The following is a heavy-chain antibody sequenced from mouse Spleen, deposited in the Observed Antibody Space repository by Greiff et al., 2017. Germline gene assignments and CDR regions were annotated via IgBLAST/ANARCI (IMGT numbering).Heavy chain of an antibody. CDR1: GFSLTSYG. V-gene: IGHV2-2*01. CDR3: ARNGGYDYAYAMDY. D-gene: IGHD2-4*01. J-gene: IGHJ4*01. Sequence: VKLVESGPGLVQPSQSLSITCTVSGFSLTSYGVHWVRQSPGKGLEWLGVIWSGGSTDYNAAFISRLSISKDNSKSQVFFKMNSLQADDTAIYYCARNGGYDYAYAMDYWGQGTSVTVSS. CDR2: IWSGGST.